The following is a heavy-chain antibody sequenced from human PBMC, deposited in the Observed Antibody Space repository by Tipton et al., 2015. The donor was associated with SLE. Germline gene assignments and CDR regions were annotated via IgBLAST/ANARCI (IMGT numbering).Heavy chain of an antibody. V-gene: IGHV4-59*12. CDR2: IYYTGIT. J-gene: IGHJ6*03. CDR3: ARGKYQLPLYYYYYMDV. Sequence: TLSLTCTVSGGSISSYYWSWIRQPPGKGLEWIGYIYYTGITNYNPSLKSRVTISVDTSKKQFSLKLSSVTAADTAVYYCARGKYQLPLYYYYYMDVWGKGTTVTVSS. D-gene: IGHD2-2*01. CDR1: GGSISSYY.